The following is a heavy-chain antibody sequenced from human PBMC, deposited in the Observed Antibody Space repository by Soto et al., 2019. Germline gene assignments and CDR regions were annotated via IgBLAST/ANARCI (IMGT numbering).Heavy chain of an antibody. V-gene: IGHV4-30-4*01. CDR1: GGSISSGDYY. CDR2: IYYSGST. Sequence: QVQLQESGPGLVKPSQTLSLTCTVSGGSISSGDYYWSWIRQPPGKGLEWIGYIYYSGSTYYNPSRKSRVTISVDTSKNQFSLKLSSVTAADTAVYYCARDRYYYDSSGYYYFDYWGQGTLVTVSS. CDR3: ARDRYYYDSSGYYYFDY. D-gene: IGHD3-22*01. J-gene: IGHJ4*02.